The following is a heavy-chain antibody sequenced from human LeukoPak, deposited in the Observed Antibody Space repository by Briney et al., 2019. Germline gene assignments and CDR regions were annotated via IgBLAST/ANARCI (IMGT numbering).Heavy chain of an antibody. V-gene: IGHV3-23*01. CDR1: GFTLSNHA. D-gene: IGHD3-9*01. CDR2: ISRRGGST. Sequence: GGSLRLSCAASGFTLSNHAMTWVRQAPGEGLEWVSAISRRGGSTYYADSVKGRFTISRDNSKNTLYLQMNSLRAEDTAVYYCAPGYPDAFDIWGQGTMVTVSS. J-gene: IGHJ3*02. CDR3: APGYPDAFDI.